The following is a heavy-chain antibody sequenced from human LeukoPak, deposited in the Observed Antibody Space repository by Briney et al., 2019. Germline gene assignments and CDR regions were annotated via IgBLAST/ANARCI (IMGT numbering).Heavy chain of an antibody. J-gene: IGHJ4*02. CDR1: GFTFSSYV. CDR3: ARGSTVVDY. CDR2: ISYDGSNK. Sequence: QTGGSLRLSCAVTGFTFSSYVMSWVRQAPGKGLEWVAVISYDGSNKYYADSVKGRFTISRDNSKNTLYLQMNSLRAEDTAVYYCARGSTVVDYWGQGTLVTVSS. D-gene: IGHD4-17*01. V-gene: IGHV3-30-3*01.